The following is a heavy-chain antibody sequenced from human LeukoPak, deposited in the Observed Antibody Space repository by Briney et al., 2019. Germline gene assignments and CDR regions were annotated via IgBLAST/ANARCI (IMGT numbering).Heavy chain of an antibody. V-gene: IGHV3-43*02. CDR3: AKESGKFDY. CDR2: ISADGGST. CDR1: GLNFDDSA. J-gene: IGHJ4*02. Sequence: GGSLRLSCVASGLNFDDSAMHWVRQATGKALEWVSLISADGGSTFYADSVKGRFSISRDNSKNSLYLQMNSLRSEDTAMYYCAKESGKFDYWGQGTLVAVSS.